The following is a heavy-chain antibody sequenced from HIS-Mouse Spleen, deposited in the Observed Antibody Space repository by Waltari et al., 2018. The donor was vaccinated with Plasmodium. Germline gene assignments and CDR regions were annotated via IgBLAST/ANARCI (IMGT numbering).Heavy chain of an antibody. CDR2: RKQDGSEK. CDR3: ASSWYWYFDL. D-gene: IGHD6-13*01. V-gene: IGHV3-7*01. J-gene: IGHJ2*01. Sequence: EVQLLESGGGLVQPGGSLRLSCAASGFTLSRYWLSWVRQAPGKGLEGVANRKQDGSEKYYVDSGKGRFTISRDNAKNSLYLQMNSLRAEDTAVYYCASSWYWYFDLWGRGTLVTVSS. CDR1: GFTLSRYW.